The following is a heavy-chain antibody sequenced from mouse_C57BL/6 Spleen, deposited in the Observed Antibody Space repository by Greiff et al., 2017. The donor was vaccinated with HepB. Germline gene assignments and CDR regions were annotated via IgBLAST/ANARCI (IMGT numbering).Heavy chain of an antibody. V-gene: IGHV5-4*01. CDR1: GFTFSSYA. CDR2: ISDGGSYT. CDR3: ARDQDGRLRGGSAY. D-gene: IGHD2-4*01. J-gene: IGHJ3*01. Sequence: DVMLVESGGGLVKPGGSLKLSCAASGFTFSSYAMSWVRQTPEKRLEWVATISDGGSYTYYPDNVKGRFTISRDNAKNNLYLQMSHLKSEDTAMYYCARDQDGRLRGGSAYWGQGTLVTVSA.